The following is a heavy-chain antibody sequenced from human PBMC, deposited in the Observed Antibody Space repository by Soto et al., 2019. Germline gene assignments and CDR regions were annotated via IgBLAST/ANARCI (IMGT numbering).Heavy chain of an antibody. D-gene: IGHD3-10*01. Sequence: GESLKISCKGSGYSFTSYWTSWVRQMPGKGLEWMGRIDPSDSYTNYSPSFQGHVTISADKSISTAYLQWSSLKASDTAMYYCARHHGSGSPNYYYYGMDVWGQGTTVTVSS. CDR3: ARHHGSGSPNYYYYGMDV. CDR2: IDPSDSYT. V-gene: IGHV5-10-1*01. CDR1: GYSFTSYW. J-gene: IGHJ6*02.